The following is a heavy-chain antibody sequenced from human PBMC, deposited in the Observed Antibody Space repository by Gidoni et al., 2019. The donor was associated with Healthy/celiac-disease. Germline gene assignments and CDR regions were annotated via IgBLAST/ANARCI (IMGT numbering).Heavy chain of an antibody. J-gene: IGHJ4*02. CDR3: ARSSYGDPGRLDY. CDR2: ISSSGSTI. D-gene: IGHD4-17*01. Sequence: EVQLVESGGGLVQPGGSLSLSCAASGFTFSSYEMNWVRQAPGKGLEWVSYISSSGSTIYYADSVKGRFTISRDNAKNSLYLQMNSLRAEDTAVYYCARSSYGDPGRLDYWGQGTLVTVSS. CDR1: GFTFSSYE. V-gene: IGHV3-48*03.